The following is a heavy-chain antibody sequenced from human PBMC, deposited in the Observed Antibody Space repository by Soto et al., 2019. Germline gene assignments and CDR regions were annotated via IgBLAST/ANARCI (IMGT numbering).Heavy chain of an antibody. D-gene: IGHD1-26*01. V-gene: IGHV1-8*01. Sequence: QVQLVQSGAEVKKPGASVKVSCKASGYTFTSYDINWVRQATGQGLEWRGWMNPNSGNTGYAQKCQGRVTMTRNTSISTAYMERSSLRSEDTAVYYCARVPGWWQQIVGAIYWGQGTLVTVSS. CDR2: MNPNSGNT. CDR3: ARVPGWWQQIVGAIY. CDR1: GYTFTSYD. J-gene: IGHJ4*02.